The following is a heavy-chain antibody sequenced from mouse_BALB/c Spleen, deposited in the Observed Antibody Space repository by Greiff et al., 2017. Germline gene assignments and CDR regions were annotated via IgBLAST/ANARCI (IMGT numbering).Heavy chain of an antibody. J-gene: IGHJ2*01. CDR2: INPSNGRT. Sequence: QVQLQQSGAELVRSGASVKLSCTASGFNIKDYYMHWVKQRPGQGLEWIGEINPSNGRTNYNEKFKSKATLTVDKSSSTAYMQLSSLTSEDSAVYYCFYGSSPSGRYWGQGTTLTVSS. CDR3: FYGSSPSGRY. D-gene: IGHD1-1*01. V-gene: IGHV1S81*02. CDR1: GFNIKDYY.